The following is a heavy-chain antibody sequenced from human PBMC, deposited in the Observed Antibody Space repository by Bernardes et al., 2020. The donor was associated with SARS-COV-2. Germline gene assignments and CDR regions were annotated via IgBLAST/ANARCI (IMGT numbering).Heavy chain of an antibody. V-gene: IGHV4-61*05. CDR3: ARQDIGAIFGVVITPAGMDV. CDR1: GASISNTNYY. J-gene: IGHJ6*02. CDR2: IYYSGST. D-gene: IGHD3-3*01. Sequence: SETLSLTCAVSGASISNTNYYWSWIRQPPGKGLEWIGYIYYSGSTNYNPSLKSRVTISVDTSKNQFSLKLSSVTAADTAVYYCARQDIGAIFGVVITPAGMDVWGQGTTVTVSS.